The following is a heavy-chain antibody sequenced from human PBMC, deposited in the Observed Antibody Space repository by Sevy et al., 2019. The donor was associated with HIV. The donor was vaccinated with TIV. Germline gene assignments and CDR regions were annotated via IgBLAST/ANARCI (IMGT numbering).Heavy chain of an antibody. CDR2: ISYDGNKI. Sequence: GGSLRLSCAASGFTFSNFGMHWVRQAPGKGLEWLADISYDGNKIYYVDSVKGRFTVSRDNSKNTLYLQMNSLRAEDTAVYSCAREEITGFDYWGRGTLVTVSS. CDR1: GFTFSNFG. CDR3: AREEITGFDY. V-gene: IGHV3-30*03. D-gene: IGHD3-16*01. J-gene: IGHJ4*02.